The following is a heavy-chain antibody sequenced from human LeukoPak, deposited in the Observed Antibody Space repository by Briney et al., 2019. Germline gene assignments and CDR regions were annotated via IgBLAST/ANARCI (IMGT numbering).Heavy chain of an antibody. J-gene: IGHJ5*02. CDR2: IYYSGST. Sequence: SETLSLTCTVSGGSISSYYWSWIRQPPGKGLEGIGYIYYSGSTNYNPSLKSRVTISVDTSKNQFSLKLGSVTAADTAVYYCARDGDSSSWFWFDPWGQGTLVTVSS. V-gene: IGHV4-59*01. CDR3: ARDGDSSSWFWFDP. CDR1: GGSISSYY. D-gene: IGHD6-13*01.